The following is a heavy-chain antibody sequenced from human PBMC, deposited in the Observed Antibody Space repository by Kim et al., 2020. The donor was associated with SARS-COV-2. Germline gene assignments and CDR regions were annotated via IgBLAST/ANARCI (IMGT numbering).Heavy chain of an antibody. J-gene: IGHJ6*02. Sequence: GGSLRLSCAASGFTFSSYGMHWVRQAPGKGLEWVAVVYFDGSKKYYADSVKGRFTISRDNSKNTLYLQMTSLRAEDTAVYYCAGYYYGMDVWGQGTTVTVSS. CDR1: GFTFSSYG. V-gene: IGHV3-33*01. CDR2: VYFDGSKK. CDR3: AGYYYGMDV.